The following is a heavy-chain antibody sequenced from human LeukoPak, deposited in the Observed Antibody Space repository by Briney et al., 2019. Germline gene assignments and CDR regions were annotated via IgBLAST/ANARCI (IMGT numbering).Heavy chain of an antibody. D-gene: IGHD1-26*01. J-gene: IGHJ4*02. CDR3: AKGSEYSGSYYFDY. V-gene: IGHV3-23*01. CDR2: ISGSGGST. Sequence: GGSLRLSCAASGFTFSSYAMGRVRQAPGKGLEWVSVISGSGGSTYYADSVKGRFTISRDNSKNTLYLQMNSLRAEDTAVYYCAKGSEYSGSYYFDYWGQGTLVTVSS. CDR1: GFTFSSYA.